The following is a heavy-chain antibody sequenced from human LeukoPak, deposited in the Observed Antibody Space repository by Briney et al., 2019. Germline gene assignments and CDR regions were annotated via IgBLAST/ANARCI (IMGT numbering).Heavy chain of an antibody. CDR3: AGERVRGVILRY. D-gene: IGHD3-10*01. Sequence: ASETLSLTCTVSGGSISSGGYYWSWIRQHPGKGLEWIGYIYYSGSTYYNPSLKSRVTISVDTSKNQFSLKLSSVTAADTAVYYCAGERVRGVILRYWGQGTLVTVSS. CDR2: IYYSGST. CDR1: GGSISSGGYY. J-gene: IGHJ4*02. V-gene: IGHV4-31*03.